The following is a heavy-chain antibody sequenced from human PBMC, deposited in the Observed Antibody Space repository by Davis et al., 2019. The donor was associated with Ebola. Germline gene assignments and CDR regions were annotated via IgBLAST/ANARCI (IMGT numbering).Heavy chain of an antibody. D-gene: IGHD2-2*01. J-gene: IGHJ6*02. V-gene: IGHV1-58*02. CDR2: IVVGSGNT. CDR1: GFTFTSSA. CDR3: ARVYCSSTSCYYYYGMDV. Sequence: AASVKVSCKASGFTFTSSAMQWVRQARGQRLEWIGWIVVGSGNTNYAQKFQGRVTITRDTSASTAYMELSSLRSEDTAVYYCARVYCSSTSCYYYYGMDVWGQGTTVTVSS.